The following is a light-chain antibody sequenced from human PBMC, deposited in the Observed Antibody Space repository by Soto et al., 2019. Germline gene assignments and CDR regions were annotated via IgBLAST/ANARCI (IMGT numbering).Light chain of an antibody. Sequence: EIGMTQSASTLSLAPGERVTLSCGASESVSTNLAWYQQKAGQAPRLLIYGASTRATGIPARFSGSGSGTEFTLTISSLQSEDFALYYCQQYNNWPAITFGQGTRLEIK. J-gene: IGKJ5*01. CDR2: GAS. V-gene: IGKV3-15*01. CDR3: QQYNNWPAIT. CDR1: ESVSTN.